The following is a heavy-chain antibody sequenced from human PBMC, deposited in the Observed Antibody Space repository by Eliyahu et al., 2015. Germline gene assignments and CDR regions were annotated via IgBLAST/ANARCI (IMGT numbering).Heavy chain of an antibody. CDR1: GFPFSSYG. CDR2: ISYDGSNK. V-gene: IGHV3-30*18. Sequence: QVQLVESGGGVVQPGRSLXLXCAASGFPFSSYGXHWVRQAPGKGLEWVAVISYDGSNKYYADSVKGRFTISRDNSKNTLYLQMNSLRAEDTAVYYCAKYYDILTGYSPSYYGMDVWGQGTTVTVSS. D-gene: IGHD3-9*01. CDR3: AKYYDILTGYSPSYYGMDV. J-gene: IGHJ6*02.